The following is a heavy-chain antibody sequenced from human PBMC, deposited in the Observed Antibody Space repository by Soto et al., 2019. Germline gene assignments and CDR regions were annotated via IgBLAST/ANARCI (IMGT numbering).Heavy chain of an antibody. J-gene: IGHJ4*02. CDR3: ASTLYGSGSYYNSYPPLY. V-gene: IGHV4-59*12. D-gene: IGHD3-10*01. Sequence: SETLSLTSTVSGGSISSYYWSWIRQPPGKGLEWIGYIYYSGSTNYNPSLKSRVTISVDTSKNQFSLKLSSVTAEDTAVYYCASTLYGSGSYYNSYPPLYWGQGTLVTVSS. CDR1: GGSISSYY. CDR2: IYYSGST.